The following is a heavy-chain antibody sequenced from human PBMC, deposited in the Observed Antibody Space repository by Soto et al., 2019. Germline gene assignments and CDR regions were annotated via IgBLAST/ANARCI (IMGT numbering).Heavy chain of an antibody. Sequence: SVKVSCKASGYPFTGPYIYWVRQAPGQGLEWMGGIIPIFGTANYAQKFQGRVTITADESTSTAYMELSSLRSEDTAVYYCARGDSSGYYPSYYYGMDVWGQGTTVTVSS. CDR2: IIPIFGTA. V-gene: IGHV1-69*13. CDR1: GYPFTGPY. D-gene: IGHD3-22*01. CDR3: ARGDSSGYYPSYYYGMDV. J-gene: IGHJ6*02.